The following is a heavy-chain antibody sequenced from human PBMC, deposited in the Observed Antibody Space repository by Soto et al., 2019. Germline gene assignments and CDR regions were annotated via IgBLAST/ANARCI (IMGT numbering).Heavy chain of an antibody. J-gene: IGHJ4*02. Sequence: SETLSLTCTVSGGSISSGDYYWSWIRQPPGKGLEWIGYIYYSGSTYYNPSLKSRVTISVDTSKNQFPLKLSSVTAADTAVYYCARLVAVAGTTKVFYFGYWGQGTMVTLSS. CDR1: GGSISSGDYY. D-gene: IGHD6-19*01. CDR2: IYYSGST. CDR3: ARLVAVAGTTKVFYFGY. V-gene: IGHV4-30-4*01.